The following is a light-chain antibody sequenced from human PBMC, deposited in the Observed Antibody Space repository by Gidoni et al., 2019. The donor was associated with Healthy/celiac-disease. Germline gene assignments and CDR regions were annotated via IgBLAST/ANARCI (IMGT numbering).Light chain of an antibody. CDR1: VLAKKY. CDR2: EDT. J-gene: IGLJ3*02. CDR3: YSAADNSPV. V-gene: IGLV3-27*01. Sequence: SYELTQPSSVSVSPGQTATITYSGYVLAKKYVRWFQQKPGQAPVLLIYEDTERPSGIPEIFSGSSSGTTVTLTISGAQVADEADYYFYSAADNSPVFGGGTKLTVL.